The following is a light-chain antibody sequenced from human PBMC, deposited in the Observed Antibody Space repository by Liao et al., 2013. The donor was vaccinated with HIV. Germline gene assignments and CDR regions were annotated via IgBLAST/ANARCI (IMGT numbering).Light chain of an antibody. Sequence: SYVLTQPPSVSVAPGKSAKITCGGNKIGTKSVHWYQQRPGQAPVLVIYQDSKRPSGIPERFSGSNSGNTATLTISGTQAMDEADYYCQAWDSTYVFGTGTKVTVL. V-gene: IGLV3-21*01. CDR3: QAWDSTYV. CDR1: KIGTKS. J-gene: IGLJ1*01. CDR2: QDS.